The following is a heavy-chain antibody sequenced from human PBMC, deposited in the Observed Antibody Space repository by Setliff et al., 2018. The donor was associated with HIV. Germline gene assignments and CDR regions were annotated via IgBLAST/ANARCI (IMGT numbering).Heavy chain of an antibody. CDR1: GYTFTSYD. D-gene: IGHD3-3*01. V-gene: IGHV1-8*02. J-gene: IGHJ6*03. Sequence: ASVKVSCKGSGYTFTSYDINWVRQAPGQGLEWMGWMNPNSGNTGYAQKFQGRVTITKNTSISTAYMELSSLRSEDTAVYYCARDTQILEWFNYYMDVWGKGTAVTVSS. CDR3: ARDTQILEWFNYYMDV. CDR2: MNPNSGNT.